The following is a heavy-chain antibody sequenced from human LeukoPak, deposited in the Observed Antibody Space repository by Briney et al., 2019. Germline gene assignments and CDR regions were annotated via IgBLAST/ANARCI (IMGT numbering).Heavy chain of an antibody. CDR3: ARDRTAMVSGYYYYYMDV. CDR2: INPISGGT. D-gene: IGHD5-18*01. J-gene: IGHJ6*03. CDR1: GYTFTGYY. V-gene: IGHV1-2*02. Sequence: ASVKVSCKASGYTFTGYYMHWVRQAPGQGLEWMGWINPISGGTNYAQKFQGRVTMTRDTSISTAYMELSRLRSDDTAVYYCARDRTAMVSGYYYYYMDVWGKGTTVTVSS.